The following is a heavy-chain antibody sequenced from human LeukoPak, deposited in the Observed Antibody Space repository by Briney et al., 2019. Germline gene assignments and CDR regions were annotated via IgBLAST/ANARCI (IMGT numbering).Heavy chain of an antibody. D-gene: IGHD6-13*01. CDR3: ARGGVAASDFDH. J-gene: IGHJ4*02. CDR1: CYSISSGYD. Sequence: SETLSLTCTVSCYSISSGYDWAWIRQPPGKGLEWIGGINHSGTSYCNPSLKSRVTMSLDTTKNQVSLKVRSVTAADTAVYYCARGGVAASDFDHWGQGTVVTVSS. V-gene: IGHV4-38-2*02. CDR2: INHSGTS.